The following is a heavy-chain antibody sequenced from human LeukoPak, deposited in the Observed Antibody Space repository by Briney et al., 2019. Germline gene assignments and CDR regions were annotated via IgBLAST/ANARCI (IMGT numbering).Heavy chain of an antibody. CDR3: ARDMVAVLRFLEWLGPLDY. CDR1: GYTFTSYY. J-gene: IGHJ4*02. Sequence: ASVKVSYKASGYTFTSYYMHWVRQAPGQGLEWMGIINPSGGSTSYAQKFQGRVTMTRDMSTSTVYMELSSLRSEDTAVYYCARDMVAVLRFLEWLGPLDYWGQGTLVTVSS. V-gene: IGHV1-46*01. CDR2: INPSGGST. D-gene: IGHD3-3*01.